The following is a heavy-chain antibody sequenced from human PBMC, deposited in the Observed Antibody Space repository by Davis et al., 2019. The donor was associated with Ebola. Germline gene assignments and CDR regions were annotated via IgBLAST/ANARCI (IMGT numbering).Heavy chain of an antibody. CDR1: GGSFSGYY. J-gene: IGHJ4*02. D-gene: IGHD3-16*02. V-gene: IGHV4-34*01. CDR3: ARSRDDYVWGSYRTAQKDTYYFDY. Sequence: MPSETLSLTCAVYGGSFSGYYWNWIRQPPGKGLEWIGEINHSGSTNYNPSLKSRVTISLDTSKNQFSLKLSTVNAADTAVYYCARSRDDYVWGSYRTAQKDTYYFDYWGQGTLVTVSS. CDR2: INHSGST.